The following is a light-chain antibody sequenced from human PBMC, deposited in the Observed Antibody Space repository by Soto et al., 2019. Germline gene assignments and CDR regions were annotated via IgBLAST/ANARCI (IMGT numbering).Light chain of an antibody. CDR2: GLS. CDR3: QQYNDWPRT. CDR1: QSVSYN. V-gene: IGKV3D-15*01. J-gene: IGKJ3*01. Sequence: EIVMTQSPATLSVSPGERATLSCRASQSVSYNLAWYQQKPGQAPRLLLYGLSTRATGIPARFSGSGSGTEFTLTISRMQSEDFAIYYCQQYNDWPRTFGPGTKVDFK.